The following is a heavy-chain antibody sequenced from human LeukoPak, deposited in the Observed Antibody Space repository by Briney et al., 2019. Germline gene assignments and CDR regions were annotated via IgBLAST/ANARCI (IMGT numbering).Heavy chain of an antibody. CDR2: ISSTGITM. V-gene: IGHV3-11*01. J-gene: IGHJ4*02. Sequence: GGSLRLSCAASGFTISDYYMNWIRQSPGKGLAWVSYISSTGITMYYADSVKGRFTISRDNSKNSLYLQMNSLRAEDTAVYYCASKYYDPYYFDYWGQGTLVTVSS. CDR3: ASKYYDPYYFDY. D-gene: IGHD3-22*01. CDR1: GFTISDYY.